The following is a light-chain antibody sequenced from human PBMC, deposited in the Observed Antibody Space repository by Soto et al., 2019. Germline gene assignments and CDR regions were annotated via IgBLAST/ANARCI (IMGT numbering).Light chain of an antibody. Sequence: EIVLTQSPGTLSLSPGERATLSCRASQSVSSSYLAWYQQKPGQAPRLLIYGASSRATGIPDRFSGSGSGTDFTLIISMLEPEDFAVYYCQQYGSSPRTFGQGTKV. CDR1: QSVSSSY. J-gene: IGKJ1*01. CDR3: QQYGSSPRT. CDR2: GAS. V-gene: IGKV3-20*01.